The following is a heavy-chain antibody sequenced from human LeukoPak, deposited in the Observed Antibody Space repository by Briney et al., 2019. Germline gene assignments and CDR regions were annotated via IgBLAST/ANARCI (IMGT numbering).Heavy chain of an antibody. J-gene: IGHJ4*02. CDR2: ISYDGSNK. V-gene: IGHV3-30*03. CDR1: GFTFSSYG. CDR3: ATDAYSSSSWFDY. Sequence: PGRSLRLSCAASGFTFSSYGMHWVRQAPGKGLEWVAVISYDGSNKYYADSVKGRFTISRDNSKNTLYQQMNSLRAEDTAVYYCATDAYSSSSWFDYWGQGTLVTVSS. D-gene: IGHD6-6*01.